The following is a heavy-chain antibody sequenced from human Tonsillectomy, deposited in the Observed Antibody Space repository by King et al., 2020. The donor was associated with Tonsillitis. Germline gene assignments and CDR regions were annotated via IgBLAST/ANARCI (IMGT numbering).Heavy chain of an antibody. V-gene: IGHV3-23*04. CDR1: GFTFSSYA. J-gene: IGHJ6*02. D-gene: IGHD2-2*01. CDR3: ANELYCSSTSCPMYYYYGMDV. CDR2: ISGSGGST. Sequence: VQLVESGGGLVQPGGSLRLSCAASGFTFSSYAMSWVRQAPGKGLEWVSAISGSGGSTYYADSVKGRFTISRDNSKNTLYLQMNSLRAEDTAVYYCANELYCSSTSCPMYYYYGMDVWGQGTTVTVSS.